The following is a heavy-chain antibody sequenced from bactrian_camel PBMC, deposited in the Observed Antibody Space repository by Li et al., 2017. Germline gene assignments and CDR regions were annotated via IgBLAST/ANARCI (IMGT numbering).Heavy chain of an antibody. D-gene: IGHD2*01. CDR2: INSGGSST. V-gene: IGHV3S31*01. CDR1: GFTFSNYA. Sequence: VQLVESGGGLVQPGGSLRLSCAGSGFTFSNYAMSWVRQAPGKGLEWVSAINSGGSSTYYADSVKGRFTISRDNAKNTLYLQLYSLKTEDSAMYYCETYRANGGQRGGPRSPS. J-gene: IGHJ4*01.